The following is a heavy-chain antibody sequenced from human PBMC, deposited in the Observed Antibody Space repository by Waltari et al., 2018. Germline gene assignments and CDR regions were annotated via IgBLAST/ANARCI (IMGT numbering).Heavy chain of an antibody. CDR1: GFSLSTSGVG. V-gene: IGHV2-5*01. CDR2: IYWNDDK. CDR3: AHSLSVLWFGANWFDP. J-gene: IGHJ5*02. D-gene: IGHD3-10*01. Sequence: QITLKESGPTLVKPTQTLTLTGTFSGFSLSTSGVGVGWVRQPPGKALEWLALIYWNDDKRYSPSLKSRLTITKDTSKNQVVLTMTNMDPVDTATYYCAHSLSVLWFGANWFDPWGQGTLVTVSS.